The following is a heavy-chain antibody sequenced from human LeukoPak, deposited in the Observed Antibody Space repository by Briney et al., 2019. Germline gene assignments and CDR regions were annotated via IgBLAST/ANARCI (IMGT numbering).Heavy chain of an antibody. D-gene: IGHD2-21*01. CDR1: GYTFTGYY. J-gene: IGHJ5*02. Sequence: PMASVKVSCKASGYTFTGYYMHWVRQAPGQGLEWMGWINPNSGGTNYAQKFQGRVTMTRDTSISTAYMELSRLRSDDTAVYYCAKGQDCGGDCSRTWFDPWGQGTLVTVSS. V-gene: IGHV1-2*02. CDR3: AKGQDCGGDCSRTWFDP. CDR2: INPNSGGT.